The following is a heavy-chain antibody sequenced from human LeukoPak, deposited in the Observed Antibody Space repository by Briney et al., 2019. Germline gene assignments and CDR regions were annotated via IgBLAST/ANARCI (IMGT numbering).Heavy chain of an antibody. CDR2: ISTYNGDT. D-gene: IGHD1-26*01. CDR3: AREDRVAGATDY. J-gene: IGHJ4*02. Sequence: GASAKVSCKASGYTFTSHGISWVRQAPGQGLEWMGWISTYNGDTNYAQKLQGRVTMTADTSTSTAYMELRSLRSGDTAVYYCAREDRVAGATDYWGQGTLVTVSS. V-gene: IGHV1-18*01. CDR1: GYTFTSHG.